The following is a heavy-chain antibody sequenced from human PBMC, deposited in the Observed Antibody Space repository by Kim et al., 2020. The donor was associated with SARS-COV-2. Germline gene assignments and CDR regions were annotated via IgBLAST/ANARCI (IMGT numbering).Heavy chain of an antibody. D-gene: IGHD1-26*01. CDR3: ARNLVGDTDLGP. CDR1: GFTLSSHV. J-gene: IGHJ5*02. Sequence: GGSLRLSCAASGFTLSSHVMHWVRQAPGKGLEWGALISYEGSTQKYTDSVKGRFTVSRDNSKNTLFLQMNSLRPEDTAVYYCARNLVGDTDLGPWGQGTLVTVSS. CDR2: ISYEGSTQ. V-gene: IGHV3-30*03.